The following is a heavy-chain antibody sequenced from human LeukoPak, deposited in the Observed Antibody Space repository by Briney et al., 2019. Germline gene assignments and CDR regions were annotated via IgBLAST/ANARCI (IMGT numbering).Heavy chain of an antibody. V-gene: IGHV1-18*04. Sequence: ASVKVSCKASGYTFTGYYMHWVRQAPGQGLEWMGWISAYNGNTNYAQKLQGRVTMTTDTSTSTAYMELRSLRSDDTAVYYCARVDYYYDSSGYDYWGQGTLVTVSS. J-gene: IGHJ4*02. CDR3: ARVDYYYDSSGYDY. D-gene: IGHD3-22*01. CDR1: GYTFTGYY. CDR2: ISAYNGNT.